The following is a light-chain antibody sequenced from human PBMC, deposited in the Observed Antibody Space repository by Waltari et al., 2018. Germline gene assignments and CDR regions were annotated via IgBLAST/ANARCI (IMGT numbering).Light chain of an antibody. CDR2: KDS. CDR1: SSNIGGNY. V-gene: IGLV1-47*01. Sequence: QSVLTQPPSASGTPGQRVTISCSGSSSNIGGNYVFWFHQLPGTAPKVLIYKDSRRPSGVPDRFSGSTSGTSASLAISGLRSEDEADYYCATWDDSLSGYVFGSGTKVTVL. CDR3: ATWDDSLSGYV. J-gene: IGLJ1*01.